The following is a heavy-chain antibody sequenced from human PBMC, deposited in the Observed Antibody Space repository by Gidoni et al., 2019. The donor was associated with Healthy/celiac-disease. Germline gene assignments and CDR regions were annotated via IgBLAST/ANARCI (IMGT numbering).Heavy chain of an antibody. D-gene: IGHD6-19*01. Sequence: QVQLVQSGAEVKKPGASVKVSCKASGYTFPSYDINWVRQATGQGLEWMGWMNPNSGNTGYAQKFQGRVTMTRNTSISTAYMELSSLRSEDTAVYYCARGVAVPFAYDYGMDVWGQGTTVTVSS. CDR1: GYTFPSYD. J-gene: IGHJ6*02. V-gene: IGHV1-8*01. CDR3: ARGVAVPFAYDYGMDV. CDR2: MNPNSGNT.